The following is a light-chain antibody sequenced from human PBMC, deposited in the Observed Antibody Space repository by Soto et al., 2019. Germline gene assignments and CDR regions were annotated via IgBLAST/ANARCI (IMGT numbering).Light chain of an antibody. Sequence: IPLTQSPSSLPASVGDRVTITCRASQAVSSYLAWYQQKPGMAPKLLIYGASTLQSGVPPRFSGSGSGTDFTLTINALLPEDSATYFCQQVETYPWTFGQGTKVEVK. CDR2: GAS. CDR1: QAVSSY. CDR3: QQVETYPWT. V-gene: IGKV1-9*01. J-gene: IGKJ1*01.